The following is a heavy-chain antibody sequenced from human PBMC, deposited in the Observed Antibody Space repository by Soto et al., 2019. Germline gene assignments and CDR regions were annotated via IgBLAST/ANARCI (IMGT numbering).Heavy chain of an antibody. V-gene: IGHV3-53*01. CDR2: IYSGGST. J-gene: IGHJ3*01. D-gene: IGHD3-22*01. CDR1: GFTFSSND. Sequence: EVQLVESGGGLIQPGGSLRLSCAASGFTFSSNDMNWVRQAPGKGLEWVSLIYSGGSTYYADSVKGRFTISRDNSKNTLYLQMSSRRAEHTAVYYCATSPLLPGAPWGQGTMVTVSS. CDR3: ATSPLLPGAP.